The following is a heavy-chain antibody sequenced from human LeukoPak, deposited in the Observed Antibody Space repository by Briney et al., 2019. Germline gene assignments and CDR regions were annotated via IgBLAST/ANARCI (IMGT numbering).Heavy chain of an antibody. CDR3: ARDSFHDYGDHYLDY. J-gene: IGHJ4*02. V-gene: IGHV3-33*01. CDR2: IWYDGSNK. Sequence: GGSLRLSCAASGFTSSSYGMHWVRQAPGKGLEWVAVIWYDGSNKYYADSVKGRFTISRDNSKNTLYLQMNSLRAEDTAVYYCARDSFHDYGDHYLDYWGQGTLVTVSS. CDR1: GFTSSSYG. D-gene: IGHD4-17*01.